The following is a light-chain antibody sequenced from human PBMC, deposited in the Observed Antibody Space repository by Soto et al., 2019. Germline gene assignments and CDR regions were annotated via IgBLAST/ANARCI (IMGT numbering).Light chain of an antibody. Sequence: EIVMTQSPASLSVSPGDGATLSCRASQTVASNVAWYQQKPCQGPRLTIHGASTWAAGVPARFSGSGSGTDFTLTSSSLQSEYLAVDYWQQYQNWPPQSSFGEGTKLQIK. CDR3: QQYQNWPPQSS. J-gene: IGKJ2*01. CDR2: GAS. CDR1: QTVASN. V-gene: IGKV3-15*01.